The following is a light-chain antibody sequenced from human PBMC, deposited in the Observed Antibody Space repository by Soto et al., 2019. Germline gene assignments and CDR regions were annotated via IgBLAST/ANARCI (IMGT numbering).Light chain of an antibody. Sequence: DIQMTQYPSSLSASVGDRVTITCRTSESINTYLNWYQQQPGKAPKLLIYTASSLQSGVPSRFSGSGSGTDFTLTISSLQPEDFATYYCQQSYSTLPWTFGQGTRVAIK. CDR3: QQSYSTLPWT. J-gene: IGKJ1*01. V-gene: IGKV1-39*01. CDR2: TAS. CDR1: ESINTY.